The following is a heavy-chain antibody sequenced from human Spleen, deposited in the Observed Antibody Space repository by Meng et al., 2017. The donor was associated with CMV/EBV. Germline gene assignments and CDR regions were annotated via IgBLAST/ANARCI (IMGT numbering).Heavy chain of an antibody. D-gene: IGHD2-2*01. J-gene: IGHJ5*02. CDR3: ARDAVVPAANFRPVRFDP. CDR1: GYTFTGYY. V-gene: IGHV1-2*02. Sequence: ASVKVSCKASGYTFTGYYMHWVRQAPGQGLEWMGWINPNSGGTNYAQKFQGRVTMTRDTSISTAYMELSRLRSDDTAVYYCARDAVVPAANFRPVRFDPWGQGTLVTVSS. CDR2: INPNSGGT.